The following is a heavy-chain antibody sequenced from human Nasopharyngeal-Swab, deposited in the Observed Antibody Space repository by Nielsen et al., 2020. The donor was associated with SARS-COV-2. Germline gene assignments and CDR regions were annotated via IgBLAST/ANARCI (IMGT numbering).Heavy chain of an antibody. Sequence: GGSLRLSCAASGFTVSSNYMSWVRQAPGKGLEWVSVIYSGGSTYYADSVKGRFTISRDNAKNSLYLQMNSLRAEDTAVYYCARVGVVIAHYYYYGMDVWGQGTTVTVSS. CDR3: ARVGVVIAHYYYYGMDV. CDR1: GFTVSSNY. CDR2: IYSGGST. V-gene: IGHV3-53*01. D-gene: IGHD2-21*01. J-gene: IGHJ6*02.